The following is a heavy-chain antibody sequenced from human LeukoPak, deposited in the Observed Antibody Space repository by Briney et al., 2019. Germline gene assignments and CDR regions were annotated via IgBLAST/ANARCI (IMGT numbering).Heavy chain of an antibody. V-gene: IGHV4-59*02. J-gene: IGHJ4*02. Sequence: PETLSLTCTVSGGSVSSYYWSWIRQPPGKGLEWIGYISNSGSTNYNPSLKSRVTISVDTSKNQFSLRLSSVTAADTAVYYCARGARDGYNLGENYWGQGTLVTVSS. D-gene: IGHD5-24*01. CDR1: GGSVSSYY. CDR2: ISNSGST. CDR3: ARGARDGYNLGENY.